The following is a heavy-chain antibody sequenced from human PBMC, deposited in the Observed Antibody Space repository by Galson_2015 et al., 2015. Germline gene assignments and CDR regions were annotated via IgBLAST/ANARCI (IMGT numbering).Heavy chain of an antibody. Sequence: SVKVSCKASGGTFSSYAISWVRQAPGQGLEWMGGIIPIFGTANYAQKFQGRVTITADESTSTAYMELSSLRSEDTAVYYCARANPKLGGTTVTTFCAFDIWGQGTMVTVSS. V-gene: IGHV1-69*13. J-gene: IGHJ3*02. CDR1: GGTFSSYA. CDR2: IIPIFGTA. D-gene: IGHD4-17*01. CDR3: ARANPKLGGTTVTTFCAFDI.